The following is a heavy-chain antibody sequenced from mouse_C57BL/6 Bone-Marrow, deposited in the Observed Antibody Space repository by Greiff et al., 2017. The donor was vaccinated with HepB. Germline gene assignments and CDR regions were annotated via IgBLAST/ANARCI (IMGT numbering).Heavy chain of an antibody. J-gene: IGHJ3*01. CDR2: IHPNSGST. D-gene: IGHD1-1*01. CDR1: GYTFTSYW. V-gene: IGHV1-64*01. CDR3: SRWRYGSSSFAY. Sequence: QVQLQQPGAELVKPGASVKLSCKASGYTFTSYWMHWVKQRPGQGLEWIGMIHPNSGSTNYNEKFKSKATLTVDKSSSTAYMQLSSLTSEDSAVYYCSRWRYGSSSFAYWGQGTLVTVSA.